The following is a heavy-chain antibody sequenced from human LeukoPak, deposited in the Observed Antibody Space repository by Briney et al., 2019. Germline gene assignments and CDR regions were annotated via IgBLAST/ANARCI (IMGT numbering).Heavy chain of an antibody. CDR1: GGSISSYY. Sequence: SETLSLTCTVSGGSISSYYWSWIRQPPGKGLEWIGYFYDSGSTNYNPSLESRVTISVDTSKNQFSLKLSSVTAADTALYYCARTPTTYTYGTFDSWGQGTLVTVSS. J-gene: IGHJ4*02. V-gene: IGHV4-59*01. D-gene: IGHD5-18*01. CDR3: ARTPTTYTYGTFDS. CDR2: FYDSGST.